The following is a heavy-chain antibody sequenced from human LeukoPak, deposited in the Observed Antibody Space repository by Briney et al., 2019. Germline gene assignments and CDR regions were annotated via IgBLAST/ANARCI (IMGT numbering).Heavy chain of an antibody. CDR3: ARVLRYCSGGNCYSGGLGYMDV. V-gene: IGHV1-24*01. CDR1: GYTLTELC. J-gene: IGHJ6*03. D-gene: IGHD2-15*01. Sequence: ASVKVSCKVSGYTLTELCVHWVRQAPGKGLEWMGNFDPKDGETIYAQKFQGRVTMTEDTSTHTAYMELRSLRSEDTAVYYCARVLRYCSGGNCYSGGLGYMDVWGKGTTVTISS. CDR2: FDPKDGET.